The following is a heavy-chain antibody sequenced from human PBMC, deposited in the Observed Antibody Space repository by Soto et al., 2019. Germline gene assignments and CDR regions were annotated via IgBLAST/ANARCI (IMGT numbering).Heavy chain of an antibody. V-gene: IGHV3-30-3*01. Sequence: QVQLVESGGGVVQPGRSLRLSCAASGFTFSSYAMHWVRQAPGKGLEWVAVISYDGSNKYYADSVKGRFTISRDNSKNTLYLQMNSLRAEDTAVYYCARTRLDCSGGSCYFDYWGQGTLVTVSS. D-gene: IGHD2-15*01. J-gene: IGHJ4*02. CDR2: ISYDGSNK. CDR1: GFTFSSYA. CDR3: ARTRLDCSGGSCYFDY.